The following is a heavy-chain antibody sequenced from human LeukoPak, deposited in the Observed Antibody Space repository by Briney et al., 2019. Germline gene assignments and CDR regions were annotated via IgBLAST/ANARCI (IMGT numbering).Heavy chain of an antibody. CDR3: ARVATTTNPPQRPFDY. CDR2: IYYSGST. V-gene: IGHV4-38-2*01. CDR1: GYSTSSGYY. Sequence: PSETLSLTCAVSGYSTSSGYYWGWIRQPPGKGLEWIGSIYYSGSTYYNPSLKSRVTISVDTSKNQFSLKLSSVTAADTAVYYCARVATTTNPPQRPFDYWGQGTLVTVSS. J-gene: IGHJ4*02. D-gene: IGHD5-12*01.